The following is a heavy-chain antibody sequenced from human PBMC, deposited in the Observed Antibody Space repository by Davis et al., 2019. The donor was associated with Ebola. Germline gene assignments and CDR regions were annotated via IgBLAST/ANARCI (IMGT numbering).Heavy chain of an antibody. CDR3: ARGTGRSFPPDY. J-gene: IGHJ4*02. Sequence: ASVKVSCKASGYTFTSYDINWVRQATGQGLEWMGWMNPNNGNTGYALKFQGRVTITRNTSISTAYMELSSLRPEDTAVYYCARGTGRSFPPDYWGQGTLVTVSS. V-gene: IGHV1-8*03. CDR2: MNPNNGNT. CDR1: GYTFTSYD. D-gene: IGHD1-1*01.